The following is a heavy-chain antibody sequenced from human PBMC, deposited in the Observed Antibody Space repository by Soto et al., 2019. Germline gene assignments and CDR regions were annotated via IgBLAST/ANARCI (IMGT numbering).Heavy chain of an antibody. Sequence: ASVKVSCKASGGTFSSYAISWVRQAPGQGLEWMGGIIPIFGTANYAQKFQGRVTITADESTSTVYMELSSLRSEDTAVYYCARDEERRDGYNPFGYWGQGTLVTVSS. CDR2: IIPIFGTA. CDR3: ARDEERRDGYNPFGY. J-gene: IGHJ4*02. CDR1: GGTFSSYA. D-gene: IGHD5-12*01. V-gene: IGHV1-69*13.